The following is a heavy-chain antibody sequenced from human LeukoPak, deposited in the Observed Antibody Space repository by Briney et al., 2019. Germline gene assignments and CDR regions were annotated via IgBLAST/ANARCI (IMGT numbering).Heavy chain of an antibody. CDR3: ARDCCGDGYNFNYYYYYMDV. J-gene: IGHJ6*03. D-gene: IGHD5-24*01. CDR2: INPNSGGT. CDR1: GYTFTGYY. V-gene: IGHV1-2*02. Sequence: GASVKVSCKASGYTFTGYYMHWVRQAPGQGLEWMGWINPNSGGTNYAQKFQGRVTMTRDTSISTAYMELSRLRSDDTAVYYCARDCCGDGYNFNYYYYYMDVWGKGTAVTISS.